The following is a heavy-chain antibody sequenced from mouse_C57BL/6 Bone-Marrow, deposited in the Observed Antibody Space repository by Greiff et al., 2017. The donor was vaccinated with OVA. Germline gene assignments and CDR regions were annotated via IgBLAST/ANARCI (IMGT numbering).Heavy chain of an antibody. Sequence: EVQRVESGGDLVKPGGSLKLSCAASGFTFSSYGMSWVRQTPDKRLEWVATISSGGSYTYYPDSVKGRFTISRDNAKNTLYLQMSSLKSEDTAMYYCARHEGYYGSSPLWYFDVWGTGTTVTVSS. CDR2: ISSGGSYT. D-gene: IGHD1-1*01. CDR3: ARHEGYYGSSPLWYFDV. V-gene: IGHV5-6*01. J-gene: IGHJ1*03. CDR1: GFTFSSYG.